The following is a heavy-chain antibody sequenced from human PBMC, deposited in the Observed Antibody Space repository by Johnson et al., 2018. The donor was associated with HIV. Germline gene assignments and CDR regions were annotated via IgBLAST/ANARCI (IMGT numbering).Heavy chain of an antibody. Sequence: QVQLVQSGGGLVKPGGSLRLSCAASGFTFSDYYMNWMRQAPGKGLEWLSYISSSGTAKYYADSVKGRFTISRDNAKNSLYLQMNSLRAEDTAVYYCARASGLTYYYDSSGYGGDAFDIWGQGTMVTVSS. V-gene: IGHV3-11*04. D-gene: IGHD3-22*01. CDR1: GFTFSDYY. CDR2: ISSSGTAK. J-gene: IGHJ3*02. CDR3: ARASGLTYYYDSSGYGGDAFDI.